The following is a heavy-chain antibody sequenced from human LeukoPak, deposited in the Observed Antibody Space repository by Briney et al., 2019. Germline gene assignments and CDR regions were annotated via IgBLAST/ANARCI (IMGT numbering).Heavy chain of an antibody. D-gene: IGHD3-3*01. CDR1: GGSFSGYY. V-gene: IGHV4-34*01. J-gene: IGHJ4*02. Sequence: SETLSLTCVVYGGSFSGYYWSWTRQPPGKGLEWIGEINHSGSTNYNSSLKSRVTISVDTSKNEFSLNLTSVTAADTAIYYCARGLASGYPPIPFDYWGQGTLVTVSS. CDR2: INHSGST. CDR3: ARGLASGYPPIPFDY.